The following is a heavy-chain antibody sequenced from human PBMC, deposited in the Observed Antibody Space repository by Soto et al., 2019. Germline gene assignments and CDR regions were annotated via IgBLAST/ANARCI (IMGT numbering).Heavy chain of an antibody. D-gene: IGHD3-10*01. Sequence: GESLKISCKGSGYSFTSYWIGWVRQMPGKGLEWMGIIYPGDSDTRYSPSFQGQVTISADNSISTAYLQWSSLKASDTAMYYCARHARNSMVWFGELSRPNWFDPWGQGTLVTVSS. V-gene: IGHV5-51*01. CDR1: GYSFTSYW. J-gene: IGHJ5*02. CDR3: ARHARNSMVWFGELSRPNWFDP. CDR2: IYPGDSDT.